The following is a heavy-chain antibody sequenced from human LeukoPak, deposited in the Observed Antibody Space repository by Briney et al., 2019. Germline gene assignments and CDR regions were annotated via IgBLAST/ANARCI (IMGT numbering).Heavy chain of an antibody. J-gene: IGHJ4*02. Sequence: GESLKISCEGSGYSFNNYWIGLVRQMPGKGLGLMGIIYPGDYETRYSPSFQGLVTISVDKSISTAYLQWSSLKASDTAMYYCAIPPGYCGNDCSFDHWGQGTLVTVSS. V-gene: IGHV5-51*01. CDR3: AIPPGYCGNDCSFDH. CDR2: IYPGDYET. CDR1: GYSFNNYW. D-gene: IGHD2-21*02.